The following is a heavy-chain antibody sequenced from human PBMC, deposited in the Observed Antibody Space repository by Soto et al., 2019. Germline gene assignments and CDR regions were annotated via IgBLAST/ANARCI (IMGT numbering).Heavy chain of an antibody. Sequence: QVQLVESGGGVVQPGRSLRLSCAASGFTFRSYGMHWVRQAPGKGLEWVAVISFDGINKYYADSVKGRFTVSRDNSKNTLDLQMNSLRVEDTAVYYCARATLDYYDTSGYLYWGQGTLVTVSS. CDR2: ISFDGINK. CDR3: ARATLDYYDTSGYLY. J-gene: IGHJ4*02. D-gene: IGHD3-22*01. CDR1: GFTFRSYG. V-gene: IGHV3-33*01.